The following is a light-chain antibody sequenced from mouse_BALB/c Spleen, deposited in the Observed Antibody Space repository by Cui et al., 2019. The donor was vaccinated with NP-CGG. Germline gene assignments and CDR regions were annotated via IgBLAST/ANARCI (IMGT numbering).Light chain of an antibody. CDR3: ALWYSNHWV. CDR2: GTH. Sequence: QVVVTQESALTTSPGETVTLTCRSSTGAVTTSNYANWVQEKPDHLFTGLIGGTHNRAPGVPARFSGSLIGDKAALTITGAQTEDEAIYFCALWYSNHWVFGGGTKLTVL. CDR1: TGAVTTSNY. V-gene: IGLV1*01. J-gene: IGLJ1*01.